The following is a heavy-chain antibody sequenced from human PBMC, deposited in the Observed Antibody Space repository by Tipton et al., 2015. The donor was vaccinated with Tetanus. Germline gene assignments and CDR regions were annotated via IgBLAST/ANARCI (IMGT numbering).Heavy chain of an antibody. Sequence: TLSLTCTVSGGSISSYYWSWIRQPAGKGLEWIGRIYTSESTNYNPSLKSRVTMSVDTSKNQFSLKLSSVTAADTAVYYCARPSGNGWFHDENWGQGTLVTVSS. D-gene: IGHD6-19*01. J-gene: IGHJ4*02. CDR1: GGSISSYY. CDR3: ARPSGNGWFHDEN. V-gene: IGHV4-4*07. CDR2: IYTSEST.